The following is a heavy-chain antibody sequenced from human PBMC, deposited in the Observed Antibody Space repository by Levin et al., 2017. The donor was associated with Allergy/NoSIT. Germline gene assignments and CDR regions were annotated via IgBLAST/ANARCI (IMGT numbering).Heavy chain of an antibody. J-gene: IGHJ3*02. CDR2: ISSNGGST. Sequence: ASVKVSCSASGFTFSSFAMHWVRQAPGKRLEYVSAISSNGGSTYYADSVKGRFTISRDNSKNTLYLQMSSLTTEDTAVYYCVKVAWYTTGPTSGSAYDNWGQGTMVTVSS. D-gene: IGHD1-1*01. CDR1: GFTFSSFA. CDR3: VKVAWYTTGPTSGSAYDN. V-gene: IGHV3-64D*06.